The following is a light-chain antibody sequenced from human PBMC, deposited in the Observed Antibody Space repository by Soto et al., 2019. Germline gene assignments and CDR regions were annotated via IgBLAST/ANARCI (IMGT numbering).Light chain of an antibody. V-gene: IGKV3-20*01. CDR3: QQYGSSPVT. Sequence: EIVLTQSPGTQSLSPGEGATLSCRASQSVSSSYLAWYQQKPGQAPRLLIYGASSRATGIPDRFSGSGSGTDFTLTISRLEPEDFAVYYCQQYGSSPVTFGQGTKVEIK. CDR2: GAS. J-gene: IGKJ1*01. CDR1: QSVSSSY.